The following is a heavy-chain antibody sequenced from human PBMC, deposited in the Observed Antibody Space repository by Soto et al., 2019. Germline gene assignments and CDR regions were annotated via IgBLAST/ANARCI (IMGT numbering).Heavy chain of an antibody. J-gene: IGHJ4*02. Sequence: PSETLSLTCAVSGGYIISGGYCWSWIRQPPGKGLEWIGYIYHSGSTYYNPSLKSRVTISVDTSNNQFSLKVQPVTATDTAVYYCARFSASYNDRYFDYWGQGALVTVSS. CDR1: GGYIISGGYC. CDR2: IYHSGST. CDR3: ARFSASYNDRYFDY. D-gene: IGHD1-26*01. V-gene: IGHV4-30-2*01.